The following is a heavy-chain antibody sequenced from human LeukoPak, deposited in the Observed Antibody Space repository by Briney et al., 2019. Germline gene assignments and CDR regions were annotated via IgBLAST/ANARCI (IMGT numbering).Heavy chain of an antibody. D-gene: IGHD5-12*01. CDR2: ISAYNGNT. V-gene: IGHV1-18*01. CDR3: ARIEEYGVATPY. Sequence: ASVKVSCKAPGYTFTSYGISWVRQAPGQGLEWMGWISAYNGNTNYAQKLQGRVTMTTDTSTSTAYMELRSLRSDDTAVYYCARIEEYGVATPYWGQGTLVTVSS. CDR1: GYTFTSYG. J-gene: IGHJ4*02.